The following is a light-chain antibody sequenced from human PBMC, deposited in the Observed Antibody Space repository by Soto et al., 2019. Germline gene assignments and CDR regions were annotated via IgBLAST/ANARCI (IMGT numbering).Light chain of an antibody. CDR1: QHIKSF. J-gene: IGKJ4*01. CDR2: ATS. V-gene: IGKV1-39*01. CDR3: QQTYVAPVT. Sequence: DIQMTQSPSSLSASVGERVTITCRASQHIKSFLNWYQQKPGKAPKLLIYATSSVQSGVPARFSGGRSGTDFSFSISSLQPEDFATYYCQQTYVAPVTFGGGTKVEI.